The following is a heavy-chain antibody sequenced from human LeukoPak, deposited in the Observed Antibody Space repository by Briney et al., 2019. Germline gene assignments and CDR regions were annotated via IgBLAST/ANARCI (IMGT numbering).Heavy chain of an antibody. J-gene: IGHJ3*02. Sequence: PSETLSLTCTVSGGSIGADHWSWIRQPPGKGLEWIGYMSPSGITNYNPSLKNRGTIFRDTYKTQFFLKLSAVTAADTAVYYCAKDRSINAFDIWGQGTVVTVSA. V-gene: IGHV4-59*01. CDR2: MSPSGIT. CDR1: GGSIGADH. CDR3: AKDRSINAFDI. D-gene: IGHD2-21*01.